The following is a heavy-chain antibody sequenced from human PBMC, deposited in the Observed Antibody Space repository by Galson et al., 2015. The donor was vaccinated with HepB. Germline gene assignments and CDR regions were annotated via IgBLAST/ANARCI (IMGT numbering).Heavy chain of an antibody. J-gene: IGHJ4*02. Sequence: CAISGDSVSSNSSLWNWIRQSPSRGLEWLGRTYYRSKWSNDYAVSVKSRISITSGTSKNHFSLQLNSVTPEDTAVYFCARVLRLRKGYKSPFDYWGQGTLVTVSS. V-gene: IGHV6-1*01. CDR3: ARVLRLRKGYKSPFDY. CDR2: TYYRSKWSN. CDR1: GDSVSSNSSL. D-gene: IGHD5-24*01.